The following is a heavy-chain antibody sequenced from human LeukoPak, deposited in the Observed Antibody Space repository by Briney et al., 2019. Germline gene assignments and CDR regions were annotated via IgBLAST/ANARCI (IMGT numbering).Heavy chain of an antibody. V-gene: IGHV3-7*01. CDR2: IKQDGSEK. CDR1: GFTFSNYW. Sequence: GGSLRLSCAASGFTFSNYWLTWVRQAPGQGLEWVANIKQDGSEKHYVDSVKGRFTISRDNAKNSLYLQMNSLRAEDTAVYYCARDRQIAYWGRGTLVSVSS. CDR3: ARDRQIAY. J-gene: IGHJ4*02.